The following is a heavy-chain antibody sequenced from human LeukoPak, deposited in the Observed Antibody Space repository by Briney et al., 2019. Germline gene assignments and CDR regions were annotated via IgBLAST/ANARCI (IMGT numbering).Heavy chain of an antibody. V-gene: IGHV3-49*04. Sequence: PGRSLRLSCTGSGFNFADYAMSWVRQAPGKGLEWVGFIRSKAYGETTLYAATVKGRFTISRDDSKRVAYLQMNGLKTEDTGVYFCTRDYQLLPDWGQGTLVTVYS. CDR2: IRSKAYGETT. J-gene: IGHJ4*02. D-gene: IGHD2-2*01. CDR1: GFNFADYA. CDR3: TRDYQLLPD.